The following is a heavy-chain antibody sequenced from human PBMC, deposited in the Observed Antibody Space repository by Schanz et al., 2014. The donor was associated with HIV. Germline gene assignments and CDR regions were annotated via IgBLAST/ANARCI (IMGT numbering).Heavy chain of an antibody. CDR1: GFTFSSYG. V-gene: IGHV3-30*18. CDR2: ISYDGSNK. D-gene: IGHD1-7*01. J-gene: IGHJ6*02. CDR3: AKDRITGTTGVPYYYYGMDV. Sequence: VQLLESGGGLVQPGESLRLSCAASGFTFSSYGMHWVRQAPGKGLEWVAVISYDGSNKYYADSVKGRFTISRDNSKNTLYLQMNSLRAEDTAVYYCAKDRITGTTGVPYYYYGMDVWGQGTTVTVSS.